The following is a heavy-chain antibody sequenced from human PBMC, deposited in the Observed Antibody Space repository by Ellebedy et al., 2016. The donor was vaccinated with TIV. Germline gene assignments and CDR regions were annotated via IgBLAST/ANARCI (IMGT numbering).Heavy chain of an antibody. CDR1: GFTVATNH. V-gene: IGHV3-66*01. CDR2: IYSDGST. Sequence: PGGSLRLSCAVSGFTVATNHMSWVRQAPGKGLEWVSDIYSDGSTYYHDSVKGRFTISRDNSKNTLYLQRNSLTAEDTAVYYCAREPVPTWAFDCWGQGTLFTVS. J-gene: IGHJ4*02. CDR3: AREPVPTWAFDC. D-gene: IGHD2-2*01.